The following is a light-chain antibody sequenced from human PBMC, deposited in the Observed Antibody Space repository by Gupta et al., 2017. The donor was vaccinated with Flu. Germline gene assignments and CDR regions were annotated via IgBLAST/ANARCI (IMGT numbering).Light chain of an antibody. Sequence: DVVMTQSPLSLPVTLGQPASISCRSSEGLVYSDGNTYLHWFQRKPGHSPRRLIYKASHRESGVPDRFSGSGSGTDFTLKISRVEAEDVGVYYCRQGERWPWAFGQGTKVEIK. CDR1: EGLVYSDGNTY. J-gene: IGKJ1*01. CDR3: RQGERWPWA. V-gene: IGKV2-30*01. CDR2: KAS.